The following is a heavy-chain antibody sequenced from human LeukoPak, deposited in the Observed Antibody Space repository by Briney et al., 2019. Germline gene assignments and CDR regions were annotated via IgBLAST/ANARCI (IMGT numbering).Heavy chain of an antibody. CDR3: ARGAYCSSTSCYTELFDY. CDR1: GYTFTTYG. J-gene: IGHJ4*02. Sequence: GASVKVSCKASGYTFTTYGISWVRQAPGQGLEWMGWISAYNGNTNYAQKLQGRVTMTTDTSTSTAYMELSSLRSEDTAVYYCARGAYCSSTSCYTELFDYWGQGTLVTVSS. D-gene: IGHD2-2*02. CDR2: ISAYNGNT. V-gene: IGHV1-18*04.